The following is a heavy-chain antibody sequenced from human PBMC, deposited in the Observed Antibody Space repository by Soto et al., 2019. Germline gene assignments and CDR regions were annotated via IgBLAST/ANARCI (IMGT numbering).Heavy chain of an antibody. J-gene: IGHJ6*02. CDR1: GGTFSSYA. V-gene: IGHV1-69*13. CDR3: ASLIAAAGPPHSPRYYYGMDV. Sequence: GASVKVSCKASGGTFSSYAISWVRQAPGQGLEWMGGIIPIFGTADYAQKFQGRVTITADESTSTADMELSSLRSEDTAVYYCASLIAAAGPPHSPRYYYGMDVWGQGTTVTVSS. D-gene: IGHD6-13*01. CDR2: IIPIFGTA.